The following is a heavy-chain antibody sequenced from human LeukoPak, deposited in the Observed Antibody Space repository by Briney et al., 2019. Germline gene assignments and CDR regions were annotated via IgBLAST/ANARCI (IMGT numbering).Heavy chain of an antibody. Sequence: PSETLSLTCAVYGGSFSGYYWSWIRQPPGKGLEWIGEINHSGSTSYNPSLKSRVTISVDTSKNQFSLKLSSVTAANTAVYYCARGVAVAGTYFDYWGQGTLVTVSS. CDR3: ARGVAVAGTYFDY. CDR1: GGSFSGYY. CDR2: INHSGST. D-gene: IGHD6-19*01. J-gene: IGHJ4*02. V-gene: IGHV4-34*01.